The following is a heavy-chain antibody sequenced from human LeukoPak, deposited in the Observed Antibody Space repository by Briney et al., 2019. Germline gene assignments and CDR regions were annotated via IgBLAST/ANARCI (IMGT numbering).Heavy chain of an antibody. V-gene: IGHV1-46*01. CDR3: AIQQWWAAKSFDY. CDR2: INPSGGST. J-gene: IGHJ4*02. Sequence: ASVNVSCKASGYTFTSYYMHWVRQAPGQGLEWMGIINPSGGSTSYAQKFQGRVTMTRDTSTSTVYMELSSLRSEDTAVYYCAIQQWWAAKSFDYWGQGTLVTVSS. CDR1: GYTFTSYY. D-gene: IGHD2-15*01.